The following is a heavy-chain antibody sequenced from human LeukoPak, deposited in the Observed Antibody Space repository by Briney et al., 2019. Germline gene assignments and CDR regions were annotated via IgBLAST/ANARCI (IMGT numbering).Heavy chain of an antibody. CDR1: GFTFSSYD. J-gene: IGHJ4*02. V-gene: IGHV3-23*01. Sequence: GGSLRLSCAASGFTFSSYDMTWVRQAPGKGLEWVSAISGSGGSTYYADSVKGRFTISRDNSKNTLYLQMNSLRAEDTAVYYCAKPIAAAGTTYFDYWGQGTLVTVSS. CDR3: AKPIAAAGTTYFDY. D-gene: IGHD6-13*01. CDR2: ISGSGGST.